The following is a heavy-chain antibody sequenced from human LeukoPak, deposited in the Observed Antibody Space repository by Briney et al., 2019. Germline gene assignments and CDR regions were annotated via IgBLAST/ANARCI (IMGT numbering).Heavy chain of an antibody. CDR2: ISTTGRTI. D-gene: IGHD4-17*01. CDR1: GFAFSGYE. V-gene: IGHV3-48*03. J-gene: IGHJ4*02. CDR3: ARGDDYGDSLLAY. Sequence: GGSLRLSCAASGFAFSGYEMNWVRQAPGKGLEWISYISTTGRTIHYADSVKGRFTISRDNAKNSLYLQMNSLRAEDTAVYYCARGDDYGDSLLAYWGQGTLVTVSS.